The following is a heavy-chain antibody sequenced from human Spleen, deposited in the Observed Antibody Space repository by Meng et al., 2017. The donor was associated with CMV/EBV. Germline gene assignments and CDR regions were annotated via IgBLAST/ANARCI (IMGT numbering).Heavy chain of an antibody. V-gene: IGHV3-33*01. CDR3: ARGIVGVTTTNFDY. J-gene: IGHJ4*02. CDR2: IWYHGRDM. CDR1: GFTFSSFG. Sequence: GESLKISCAASGFTFSSFGMHWVRQAPGKGLEWVAVIWYHGRDMYYADSVKGRFTISRDNAKNSLFLQMNSLRAEDTAVYYCARGIVGVTTTNFDYWGQGTLVTVSS. D-gene: IGHD1-26*01.